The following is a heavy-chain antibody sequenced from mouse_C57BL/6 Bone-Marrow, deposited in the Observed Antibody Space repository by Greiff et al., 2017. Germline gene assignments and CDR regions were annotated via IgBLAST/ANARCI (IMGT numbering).Heavy chain of an antibody. CDR1: GYSFTGYY. CDR3: ATNYYGSSYHY. D-gene: IGHD1-1*01. Sequence: QLQQSGPELVKPGASVKISCKASGYSFTGYYMNWVKQSPEKSLEWIGEINPSTGGTTYNQKFKAKATLTVDKSSSTAYMQLKSLTSEDSAVYYCATNYYGSSYHYWGQGTTLTVSS. J-gene: IGHJ2*01. CDR2: INPSTGGT. V-gene: IGHV1-42*01.